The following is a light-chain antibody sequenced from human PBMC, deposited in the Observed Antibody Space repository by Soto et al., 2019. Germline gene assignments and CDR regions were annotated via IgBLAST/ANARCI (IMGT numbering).Light chain of an antibody. J-gene: IGKJ1*01. CDR2: GAS. CDR3: QQYGSSPLS. CDR1: QSVSSSF. Sequence: EIVLTQSPGTLYLSPGERATLSCRASQSVSSSFLAWYQQKPGQAPRLLIYGASSRATGIPDRFSGSGSGTDFTLTISRLGPEDVAVYYCQQYGSSPLSFGEGKKVEIK. V-gene: IGKV3-20*01.